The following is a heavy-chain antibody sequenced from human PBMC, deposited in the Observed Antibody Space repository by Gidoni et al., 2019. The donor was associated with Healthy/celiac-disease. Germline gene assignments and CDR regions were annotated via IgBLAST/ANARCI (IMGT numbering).Heavy chain of an antibody. CDR2: IIPIFGTA. V-gene: IGHV1-69*01. J-gene: IGHJ6*02. CDR1: GGTFSSYA. Sequence: QVQLVQSGAEVKKPGSSVKVSCKASGGTFSSYAISWVRQAPGQGLEWMGGIIPIFGTANDAQKFQGRVTITADESTSTAYMELSSLRSEDTAVYYCASKVVPAAIRNYYYYGMDVWGQGTTVTVSS. CDR3: ASKVVPAAIRNYYYYGMDV. D-gene: IGHD2-2*02.